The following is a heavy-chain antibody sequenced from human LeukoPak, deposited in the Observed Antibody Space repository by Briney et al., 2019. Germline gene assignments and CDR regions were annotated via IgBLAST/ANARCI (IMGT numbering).Heavy chain of an antibody. Sequence: GGSLRLSCAASGFTFSSYWMSWVRQAPGKGLEWVSVIRHSDDSTYNADSVKGRFTISRDISKNTLYLQMNSLSAEDTAIYYCAKTLFGVAIVLDSWGPGTLVTVSS. CDR2: IRHSDDST. CDR1: GFTFSSYW. CDR3: AKTLFGVAIVLDS. V-gene: IGHV3-23*01. D-gene: IGHD3-3*01. J-gene: IGHJ4*02.